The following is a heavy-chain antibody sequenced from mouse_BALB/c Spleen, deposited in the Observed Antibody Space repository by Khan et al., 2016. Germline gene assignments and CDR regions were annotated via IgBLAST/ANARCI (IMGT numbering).Heavy chain of an antibody. Sequence: EVKLLESGPGLVKPSQSLSLTCSVSGYSITSGYYWNWIRQLPGNNLEWMGYISYDGSNNYNPSLKNRISIARDKSKNQFFLKLNSLPTADTTTSYCATVHRVYAMAYWGQGTSVTVSS. V-gene: IGHV3-6*02. CDR1: GYSITSGYY. J-gene: IGHJ4*01. CDR3: ATVHRVYAMAY. CDR2: ISYDGSN.